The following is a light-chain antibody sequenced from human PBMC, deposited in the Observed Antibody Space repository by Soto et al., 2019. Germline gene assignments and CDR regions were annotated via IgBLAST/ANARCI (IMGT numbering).Light chain of an antibody. CDR2: DVS. CDR1: SSVVGGYNY. J-gene: IGLJ2*01. V-gene: IGLV2-14*01. Sequence: QSVLTQPASVSGSPGQSITISCTGTSSVVGGYNYVSWYQQHPGKALKLMIYDVSNRPSGVSNRFSGSRSGNTASLTISGLQAEDEADYYCSSYTSSSTLVFGGGTKVTVL. CDR3: SSYTSSSTLV.